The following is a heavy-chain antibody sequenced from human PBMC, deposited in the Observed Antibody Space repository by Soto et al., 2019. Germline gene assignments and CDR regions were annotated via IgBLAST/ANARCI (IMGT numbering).Heavy chain of an antibody. CDR3: AREVPLRLRGMTGFDY. Sequence: QVQLVQSGAEVKKPGASVKVSCKASGYTFTSYGISWVRQAPGQGLEWMGWISAYNGNTNYAQKLQGRVTMTTDTSTSTAYMELRSLRSDDTAVYHCAREVPLRLRGMTGFDYWGQGTLVTVSS. D-gene: IGHD6-13*01. CDR2: ISAYNGNT. J-gene: IGHJ4*02. CDR1: GYTFTSYG. V-gene: IGHV1-18*01.